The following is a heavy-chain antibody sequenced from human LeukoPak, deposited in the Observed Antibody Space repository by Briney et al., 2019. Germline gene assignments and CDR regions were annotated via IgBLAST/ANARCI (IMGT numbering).Heavy chain of an antibody. D-gene: IGHD1-26*01. CDR1: GFTFSSYD. V-gene: IGHV3-13*01. CDR2: IGTARYT. J-gene: IGHJ4*02. CDR3: ARGWEGATTGFDY. Sequence: GSLRLSCAASGFTFSSYDMHWVGPPTRKGLQWVSAIGTARYTYYPGSVKGRFTISRENAKNSLYLQMNSLRAGDTAVYYCARGWEGATTGFDYWGQGTLVTVSS.